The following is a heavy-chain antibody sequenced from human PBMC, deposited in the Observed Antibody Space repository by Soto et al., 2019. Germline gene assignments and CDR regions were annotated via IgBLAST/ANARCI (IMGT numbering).Heavy chain of an antibody. CDR2: IIPIFPTP. V-gene: IGHV1-69*05. J-gene: IGHJ6*02. CDR3: ARDNYRQQLGGNYYYGIDV. D-gene: IGHD3-16*02. CDR1: GGTFGNSA. Sequence: QVQLVQSGAEVKKPGSSVTVSCKASGGTFGNSAISWVRQAPGQWLVWMGGIIPIFPTPDYAQKFKGRVTITTYESTTTSYMELTSLRYYDTPVYYCARDNYRQQLGGNYYYGIDVWGQGTTVTVSS.